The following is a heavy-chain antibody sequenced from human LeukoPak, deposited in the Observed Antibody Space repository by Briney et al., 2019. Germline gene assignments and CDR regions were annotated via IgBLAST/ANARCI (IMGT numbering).Heavy chain of an antibody. CDR3: ARDRGYSGYVNWFDP. J-gene: IGHJ5*02. V-gene: IGHV3-74*01. Sequence: GGSLRLSCAASGFTFSSYCMHWVRQAPGKGLVWVSLINSDGSSTNYADSVKGRFTISRDNAKNTLYLQMNSRRGEATAVYYCARDRGYSGYVNWFDPWGKGTLVTVSS. CDR1: GFTFSSYC. CDR2: INSDGSST. D-gene: IGHD5-12*01.